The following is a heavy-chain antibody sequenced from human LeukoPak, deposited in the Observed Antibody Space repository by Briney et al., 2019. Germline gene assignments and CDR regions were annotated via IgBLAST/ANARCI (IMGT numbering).Heavy chain of an antibody. CDR3: ARKPLFRGYYFDY. V-gene: IGHV1-8*01. D-gene: IGHD3-16*01. Sequence: ASVKVSCKASGYTFTSYDINWVRQATGQGLEWMGWMNPNSGNTGYAQKSQGRVTMTRNTSISTAYMELSSLRSEDTAVYYCARKPLFRGYYFDYWGQGTLVTVSS. J-gene: IGHJ4*02. CDR2: MNPNSGNT. CDR1: GYTFTSYD.